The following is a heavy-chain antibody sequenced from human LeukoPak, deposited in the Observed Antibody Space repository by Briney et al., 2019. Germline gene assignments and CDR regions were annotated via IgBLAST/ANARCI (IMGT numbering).Heavy chain of an antibody. D-gene: IGHD5-18*01. CDR1: GGSFSGYY. V-gene: IGHV4-34*01. J-gene: IGHJ4*02. CDR3: ARGLVDTAMAEEKRYFDY. Sequence: SETLSLTCAVSGGSFSGYYWTWIRQPLGKGLEWIGEINHSGNANYNPSLKSRVTISLDMSENHFSLKLTSVTAADTAVYYCARGLVDTAMAEEKRYFDYWGQGTLVTVSS. CDR2: INHSGNA.